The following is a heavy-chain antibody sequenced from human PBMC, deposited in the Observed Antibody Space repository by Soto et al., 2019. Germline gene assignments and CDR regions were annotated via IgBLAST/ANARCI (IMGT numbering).Heavy chain of an antibody. CDR1: GFTFSSYS. J-gene: IGHJ4*02. Sequence: GVLRLSCAASGFTFSSYSMSWVRQAPGKGLEWVSGFRTSGDGGTTYYADSVKGRFTISRDNSKNMLFLQMNSLRAEDTAIYYCAKKVNSGPGSQYFDYWGQGTLVTV. CDR2: FRTSGDGGTT. D-gene: IGHD3-10*01. CDR3: AKKVNSGPGSQYFDY. V-gene: IGHV3-23*01.